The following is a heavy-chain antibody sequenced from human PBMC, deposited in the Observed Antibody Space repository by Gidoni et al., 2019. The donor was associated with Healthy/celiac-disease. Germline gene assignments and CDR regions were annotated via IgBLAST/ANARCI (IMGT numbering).Heavy chain of an antibody. Sequence: QLQLQESGPGLVKPSEPLSLTCTVSGGSISSSSYYWGWIRQPPGKGLEWIGSIYYSGSTYYNPSLKSRVTISVDTSKNQFSLKLSSVTAADTAVYYCARGPYCSGGSCYPSFDYWGQGTLVTVSS. D-gene: IGHD2-15*01. CDR2: IYYSGST. V-gene: IGHV4-39*01. CDR1: GGSISSSSYY. CDR3: ARGPYCSGGSCYPSFDY. J-gene: IGHJ4*02.